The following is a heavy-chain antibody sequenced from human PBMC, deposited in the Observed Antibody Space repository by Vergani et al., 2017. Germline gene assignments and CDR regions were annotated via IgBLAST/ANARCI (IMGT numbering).Heavy chain of an antibody. Sequence: QVQLVQSGAEVKKPGSSVKVSCKASGGTFSSYAISWVRQAPGQGLEWMGRIIPIFGTANYAQKFQGRVTITADESTSTVYMELSSLRSEDTAVYYCARDRSDCSSTSCYTPAIAWGKGTLVTVSS. CDR3: ARDRSDCSSTSCYTPAIA. V-gene: IGHV1-69*13. D-gene: IGHD2-2*01. CDR2: IIPIFGTA. J-gene: IGHJ5*02. CDR1: GGTFSSYA.